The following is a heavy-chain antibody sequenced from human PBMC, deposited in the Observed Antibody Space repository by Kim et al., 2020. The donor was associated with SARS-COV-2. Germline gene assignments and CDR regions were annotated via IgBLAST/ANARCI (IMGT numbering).Heavy chain of an antibody. CDR2: I. Sequence: IYYADSVKGRFTLSRDNAKNSLYLQMNSLRAEDTAVYYCARSIAAAGFDYWGQGTLVTVSS. CDR3: ARSIAAAGFDY. V-gene: IGHV3-21*01. J-gene: IGHJ4*02. D-gene: IGHD6-13*01.